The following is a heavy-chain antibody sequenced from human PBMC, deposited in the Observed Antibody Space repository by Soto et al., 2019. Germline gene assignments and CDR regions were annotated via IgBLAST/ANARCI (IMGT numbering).Heavy chain of an antibody. CDR1: GYSFTSSW. Sequence: GESLKISCKGSGYSFTSSWIGWVRQMPGKGLEWMGIIYPRDSDTRYSPSFQGQVTISVDKSITTAYLHGSSLEASDSAVYYCARQGDMAATPADAFDIWGQGTLVTVSS. J-gene: IGHJ3*02. CDR3: ARQGDMAATPADAFDI. V-gene: IGHV5-51*01. CDR2: IYPRDSDT. D-gene: IGHD6-19*01.